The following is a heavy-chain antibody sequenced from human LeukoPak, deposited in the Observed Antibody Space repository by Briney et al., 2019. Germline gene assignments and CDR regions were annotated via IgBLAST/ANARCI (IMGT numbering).Heavy chain of an antibody. CDR3: ATWARSSSWYFFDY. CDR1: GGTFSSYA. CDR2: IIPIFGTA. V-gene: IGHV1-69*05. D-gene: IGHD6-13*01. Sequence: GASVKVSCKASGGTFSSYAISWVRQAPGQGLEWMGGIIPIFGTANYAQKFQGRVTITTDESTSTAYMELSSLRSEDTAVYYCATWARSSSWYFFDYWGQGTLVTVSS. J-gene: IGHJ4*02.